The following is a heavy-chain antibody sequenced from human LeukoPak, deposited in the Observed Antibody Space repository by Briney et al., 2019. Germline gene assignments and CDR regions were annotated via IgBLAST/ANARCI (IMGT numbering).Heavy chain of an antibody. CDR1: GRSISSYY. J-gene: IGHJ3*02. Sequence: SETLSLTCPFCGRSISSYYWSWIRQPAGKGLEWIGRIYTSGSTNYNPSLKSRVTMSVDTSKNQFSLKLSSVTAADTAVYYCAREHGGPGAFDIWGQGTMVTVSS. CDR2: IYTSGST. CDR3: AREHGGPGAFDI. D-gene: IGHD4-23*01. V-gene: IGHV4-4*07.